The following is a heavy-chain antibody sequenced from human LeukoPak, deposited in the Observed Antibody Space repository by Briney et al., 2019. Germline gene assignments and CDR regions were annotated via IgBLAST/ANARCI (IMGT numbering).Heavy chain of an antibody. CDR2: MNPNSGNT. D-gene: IGHD1/OR15-1a*01. CDR3: ARGVGTTSTVSSSYWFDP. Sequence: ASVKVSCKASGYTFTSYDINWVRQGTGQGLEWMGWMNPNSGNTGYAQKFQGRVTITRNTSISTAYMELSSLRSEDTAVYYCARGVGTTSTVSSSYWFDPWGQGTLVTVSS. J-gene: IGHJ5*02. V-gene: IGHV1-8*03. CDR1: GYTFTSYD.